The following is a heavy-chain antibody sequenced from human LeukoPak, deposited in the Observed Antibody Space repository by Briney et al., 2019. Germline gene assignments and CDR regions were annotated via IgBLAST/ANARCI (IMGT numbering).Heavy chain of an antibody. V-gene: IGHV4-39*07. D-gene: IGHD3-3*01. CDR3: ARSRDDFWSGNPFDAFDI. CDR2: IYYSGST. J-gene: IGHJ3*02. CDR1: GGSIGSSNYY. Sequence: SETLSLTCTVSGGSIGSSNYYWGWIRQPPGKGLEWIGNIYYSGSTYYNPSLRSRVAISVDPSKNQFSLRLSSVTAADTAVYYCARSRDDFWSGNPFDAFDIWGQGTMVTVSS.